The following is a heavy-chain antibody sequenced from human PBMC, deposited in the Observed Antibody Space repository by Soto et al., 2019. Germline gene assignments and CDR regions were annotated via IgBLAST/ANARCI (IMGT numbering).Heavy chain of an antibody. CDR2: SYNGLT. V-gene: IGHV1-18*01. CDR1: GYTFTNYG. CDR3: ALLSYCTSVTCVYLDY. J-gene: IGHJ4*02. D-gene: IGHD2-8*02. Sequence: QVQLVQSGAEVKKPGASVKVSCKASGYTFTNYGISWVRQAPGQGLEWMGGSYNGLTNYAQNLQGRVSMTTDTSTAXAYMELRSLRSDDTAVYYCALLSYCTSVTCVYLDYWGLGTLVTVSS.